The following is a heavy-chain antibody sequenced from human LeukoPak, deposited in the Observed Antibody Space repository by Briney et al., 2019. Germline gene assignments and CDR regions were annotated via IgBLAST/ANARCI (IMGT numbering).Heavy chain of an antibody. V-gene: IGHV4-59*08. CDR3: ARTTVTTFDY. J-gene: IGHJ4*02. Sequence: SETLSLTCTVSGGSITSYYWSWIRQSPEKELEWIGYIYYSGGTNSNPSLKSRVTISVDTSKNQFSLKLTSVTAADTAVYYCARTTVTTFDYWGQGTLVTVSS. CDR1: GGSITSYY. CDR2: IYYSGGT. D-gene: IGHD4-17*01.